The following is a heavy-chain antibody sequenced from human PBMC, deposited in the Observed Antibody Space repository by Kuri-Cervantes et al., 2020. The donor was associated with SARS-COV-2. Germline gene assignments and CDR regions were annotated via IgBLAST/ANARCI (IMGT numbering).Heavy chain of an antibody. CDR3: AMEKGPSGGAIAY. CDR2: IYDSGST. D-gene: IGHD6-19*01. CDR1: GLSVFNKY. V-gene: IGHV3-53*01. Sequence: GESLKISCAASGLSVFNKYMSWVRQAPGKGLEWVSXIYDSGSTNYRDSVKGRFTISRDSSKNTLSLQMNSLRVEDTAVYYCAMEKGPSGGAIAYWGQGTLVTVSS. J-gene: IGHJ4*02.